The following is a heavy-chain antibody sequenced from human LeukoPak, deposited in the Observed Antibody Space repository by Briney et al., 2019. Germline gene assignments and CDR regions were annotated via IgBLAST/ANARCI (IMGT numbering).Heavy chain of an antibody. Sequence: GGPLRLSCAASGFTFSSYAMSWVRQAPGKGLEWVSGINWNGVTTRYADSVKGRFIISRDNAKNSLYLQMNSLRSEDTALYYCARLHNYDFWSALNWGQGALVTVSS. CDR1: GFTFSSYA. CDR3: ARLHNYDFWSALN. J-gene: IGHJ4*02. V-gene: IGHV3-20*04. D-gene: IGHD3-3*01. CDR2: INWNGVTT.